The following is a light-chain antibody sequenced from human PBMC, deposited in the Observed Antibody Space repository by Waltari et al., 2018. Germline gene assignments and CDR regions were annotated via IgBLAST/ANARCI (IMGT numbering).Light chain of an antibody. CDR2: DVN. CDR1: SSAFGIYKL. Sequence: QAALPQPPSVSGFPGHSGTIPCPGTSSAFGIYKLCFWYQKHPDKAPKPMIYDVNKRPSGVPDRFTGSKSGNTASLTISGLQAEDEANYYCSSYAGSSTLIFGGGTRLTVL. CDR3: SSYAGSSTLI. J-gene: IGLJ2*01. V-gene: IGLV2-11*01.